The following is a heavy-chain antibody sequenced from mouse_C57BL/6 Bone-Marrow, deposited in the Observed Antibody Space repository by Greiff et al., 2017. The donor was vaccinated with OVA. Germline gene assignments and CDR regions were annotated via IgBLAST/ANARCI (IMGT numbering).Heavy chain of an antibody. CDR1: GFSLTSYA. CDR2: IWTGGGT. D-gene: IGHD2-4*01. V-gene: IGHV2-9-1*01. Sequence: VKVVESGPGLVAPSQSLSITCTVSGFSLTSYAISWVRQPPGKGLEWLGVIWTGGGTNYNSALKSRLSISKDNSKSQVFLKMNSLQTDDTARYYCARLSRAMITTRYFDYWGQGTTLTVSS. J-gene: IGHJ2*01. CDR3: ARLSRAMITTRYFDY.